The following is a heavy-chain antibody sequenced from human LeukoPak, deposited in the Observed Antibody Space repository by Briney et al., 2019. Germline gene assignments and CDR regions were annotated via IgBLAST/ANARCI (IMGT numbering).Heavy chain of an antibody. Sequence: SETLSLTCAVYGGSFSGYYWSWIRQPPGKGLEWIGEINHSGSTNYNPSLKSRVTISVDTSKNQFSLKLSSVTAADTAVYYCAPPPYCSSTSCYYDYWGQGTLVTVSS. D-gene: IGHD2-2*01. J-gene: IGHJ4*02. CDR2: INHSGST. V-gene: IGHV4-34*01. CDR3: APPPYCSSTSCYYDY. CDR1: GGSFSGYY.